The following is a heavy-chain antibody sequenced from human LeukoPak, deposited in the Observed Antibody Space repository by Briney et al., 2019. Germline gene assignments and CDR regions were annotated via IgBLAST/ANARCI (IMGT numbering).Heavy chain of an antibody. CDR1: GGTFSSYT. V-gene: IGHV1-69*05. CDR2: IIPIFGTA. CDR3: ARGRSIAVAGPPYYFDY. J-gene: IGHJ4*02. Sequence: SVKVSCKASGGTFSSYTISWVRQAPGQGLEWMGRIIPIFGTANYAQKFQGRVTITTDESTSTAYMELSSLRSEDTAVYYCARGRSIAVAGPPYYFDYWGQGTLVTVSS. D-gene: IGHD6-19*01.